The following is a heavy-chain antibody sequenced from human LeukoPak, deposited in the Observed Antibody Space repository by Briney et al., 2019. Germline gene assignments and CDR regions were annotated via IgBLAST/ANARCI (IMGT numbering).Heavy chain of an antibody. Sequence: GASVKVSCKASGYTFTAYYMHWVRQATGQGLEWMGWMNPNSGNTGYAQKFQGRVTMTRNTSISTAYMELSSLRSEDTAVYYCARRLGYCSSTSCLYYFDYWGQGTLVTVSS. CDR3: ARRLGYCSSTSCLYYFDY. CDR1: GYTFTAYY. CDR2: MNPNSGNT. V-gene: IGHV1-8*02. J-gene: IGHJ4*02. D-gene: IGHD2-2*01.